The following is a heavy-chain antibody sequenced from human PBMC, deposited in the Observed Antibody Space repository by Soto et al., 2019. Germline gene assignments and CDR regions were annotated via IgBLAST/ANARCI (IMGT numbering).Heavy chain of an antibody. CDR3: ASHGGEIAGAGLLDEYYGMDC. CDR1: GYTFTGYY. D-gene: IGHD6-19*01. CDR2: INPNSGGT. Sequence: GYAVQVSCKASGYTFTGYYMHWVRQAPGQGLEWMGWINPNSGGTNYAQKFQGWVTMTRDTSISTAYMELSRLRSDDTEVYYCASHGGEIAGAGLLDEYYGMDCWGQGTKVTV. J-gene: IGHJ6*02. V-gene: IGHV1-2*04.